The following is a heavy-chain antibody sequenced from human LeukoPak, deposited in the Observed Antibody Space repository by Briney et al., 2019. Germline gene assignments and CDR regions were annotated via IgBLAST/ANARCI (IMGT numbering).Heavy chain of an antibody. CDR2: INSDGSST. D-gene: IGHD3-10*01. V-gene: IGHV3-74*01. CDR1: GNYW. CDR3: ARDYGRSRDYGMDV. J-gene: IGHJ6*02. Sequence: GGSLRLSCAASGNYWMHWVRQAPGKGLVWVSRINSDGSSTSYADSVKGRFTISRDNAKNTLFLQMNSLRAEDTAMYYCARDYGRSRDYGMDVWGQGTTVTVSS.